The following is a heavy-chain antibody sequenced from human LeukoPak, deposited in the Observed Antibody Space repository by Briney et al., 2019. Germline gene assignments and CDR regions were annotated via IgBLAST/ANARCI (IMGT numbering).Heavy chain of an antibody. V-gene: IGHV4-59*01. D-gene: IGHD4-17*01. CDR3: AKFATVTVPNWLDF. Sequence: SETLSLTCTVSGGSISGYFWSWIRQPPGEGLQFIGYIYYTGTASYNPSLNSRVTMSVDASKNQFSLKVSSVTAADTAVYYCAKFATVTVPNWLDFWGQGILVTVSS. CDR1: GGSISGYF. CDR2: IYYTGTA. J-gene: IGHJ5*01.